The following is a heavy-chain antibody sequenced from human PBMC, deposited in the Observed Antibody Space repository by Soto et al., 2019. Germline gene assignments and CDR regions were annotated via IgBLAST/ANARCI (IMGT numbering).Heavy chain of an antibody. Sequence: QVQLQESGPGLVKPSETLSLTCTVSSGSISSYYWSWIRQPAGKGLEWIGRIYTSGNTNYNPSLQSRVTMSVDSSKKQFSLKLRSVTAADTAVYFCARDSSFGQPSEGFDYWGQGTLVTVSS. CDR3: ARDSSFGQPSEGFDY. CDR1: SGSISSYY. CDR2: IYTSGNT. J-gene: IGHJ4*02. V-gene: IGHV4-4*07. D-gene: IGHD3-16*01.